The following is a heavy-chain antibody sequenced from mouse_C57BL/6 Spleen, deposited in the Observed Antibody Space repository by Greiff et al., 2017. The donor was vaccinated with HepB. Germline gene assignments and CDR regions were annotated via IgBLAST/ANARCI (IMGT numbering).Heavy chain of an antibody. Sequence: QVQLQQPGAELVRPGSSVKLSCKASGYTFTSYWLQWVKQRPIQGLEWIGNIDPSDSETHYNQKFKDKATLTVDKSSSTAYMQLSSLTSEDSAVYYCERGGGAGQNWYFDGWGTGTTVTVSS. V-gene: IGHV1-52*01. CDR2: IDPSDSET. J-gene: IGHJ1*03. CDR3: ERGGGAGQNWYFDG. CDR1: GYTFTSYW. D-gene: IGHD3-3*01.